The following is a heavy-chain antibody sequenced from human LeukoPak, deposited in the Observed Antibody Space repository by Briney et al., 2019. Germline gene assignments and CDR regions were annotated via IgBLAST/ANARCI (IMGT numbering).Heavy chain of an antibody. V-gene: IGHV1-18*01. CDR1: GYTFTNYG. J-gene: IGHJ4*02. Sequence: ASVKVSCKASGYTFTNYGISWVRQAPRQGLEWMGWISAYNGNTNYAQKLQGRVTMTTDTSTGTAYMELRSLRSDDTAVYYCARRYYYDNSVYYYFDYWGQGTLVTVSS. CDR3: ARRYYYDNSVYYYFDY. D-gene: IGHD3-22*01. CDR2: ISAYNGNT.